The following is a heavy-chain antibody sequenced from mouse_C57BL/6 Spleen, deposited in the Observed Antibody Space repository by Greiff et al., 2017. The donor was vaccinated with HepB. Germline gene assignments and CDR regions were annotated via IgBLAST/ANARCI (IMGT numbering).Heavy chain of an antibody. CDR2: INPNNGGT. D-gene: IGHD2-5*01. CDR1: GYTFTDYN. J-gene: IGHJ2*01. CDR3: ARKGYSNYPYYFDY. Sequence: EVQLQQSGPELVKPGASVKIPCKASGYTFTDYNMDWVKQSNGKSLEWIGDINPNNGGTIYNQKFKGKATLTVDKSSSTAYMELRSLTSEDTAVYYCARKGYSNYPYYFDYWGQGTTLTVSS. V-gene: IGHV1-18*01.